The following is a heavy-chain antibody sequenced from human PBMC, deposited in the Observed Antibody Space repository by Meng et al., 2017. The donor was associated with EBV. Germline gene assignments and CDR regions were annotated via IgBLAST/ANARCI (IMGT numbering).Heavy chain of an antibody. J-gene: IGHJ4*02. V-gene: IGHV2-5*02. CDR2: VYWDDDN. D-gene: IGHD1-1*01. CDR1: RFSLSTGGSV. CDR3: AHRKNNWKVIEIDY. Sequence: HITCKEDGPKQVKPTRTLTQPCNFSRFSLSTGGSVVRWSRQPPGEALELLGIVYWDDDNQYSPSLKSRLTITKDASKNQVVLTMTIMGPGDTATYFCAHRKNNWKVIEIDYWGQGTLVTVSS.